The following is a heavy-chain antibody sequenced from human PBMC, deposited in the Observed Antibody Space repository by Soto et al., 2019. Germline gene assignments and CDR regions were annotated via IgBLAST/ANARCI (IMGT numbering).Heavy chain of an antibody. D-gene: IGHD5-12*01. Sequence: QVQLVQSGAEVKKPGASVKVSCKASGYAFTSYYMHWVRQAPGQGLEWMGVINPSGGSTSYAQKFQGRVTLTRETSTSTDYMELRSLRFEDTAVYYCATQVDIVSTRRGAFDIWGQGTMVTVSS. J-gene: IGHJ3*02. V-gene: IGHV1-46*01. CDR2: INPSGGST. CDR3: ATQVDIVSTRRGAFDI. CDR1: GYAFTSYY.